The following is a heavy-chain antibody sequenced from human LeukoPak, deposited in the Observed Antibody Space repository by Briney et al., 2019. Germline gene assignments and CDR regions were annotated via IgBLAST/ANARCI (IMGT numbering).Heavy chain of an antibody. CDR2: IYYTGST. D-gene: IGHD1-26*01. CDR1: GGSISSSRYY. CDR3: ARHSGSYGGGAY. V-gene: IGHV4-39*01. Sequence: SETLSLTCTVSGGSISSSRYYWGWIRHPPGKGLECIGSIYYTGSTYYNPSLKSRVSISVDTSKNQYSLKLNSVTAADTAVYYCARHSGSYGGGAYWGQGTRVTVSS. J-gene: IGHJ4*02.